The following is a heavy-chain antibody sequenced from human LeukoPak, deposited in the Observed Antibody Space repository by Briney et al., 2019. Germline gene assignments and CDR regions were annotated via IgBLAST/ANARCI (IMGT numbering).Heavy chain of an antibody. CDR3: ARDTYEYSSGYIDYFDS. CDR2: MHYSGGT. D-gene: IGHD3-22*01. J-gene: IGHJ4*02. CDR1: GGSISSHY. V-gene: IGHV4-59*11. Sequence: SETLSLTCTVSGGSISSHYWSWIRRPPGTGVEGIGYMHYSGGTNSTPSLRSRVTMSVDTSKSHFSLRLTSVTAADTAVYYCARDTYEYSSGYIDYFDSWGPGTLVTVSS.